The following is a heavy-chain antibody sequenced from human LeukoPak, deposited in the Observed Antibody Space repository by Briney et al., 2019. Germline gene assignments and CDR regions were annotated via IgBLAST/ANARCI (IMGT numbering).Heavy chain of an antibody. D-gene: IGHD6-19*01. CDR2: FDSENNKM. CDR1: GYSLSDLS. Sequence: ASVKVSCKISGYSLSDLSIHWVREAPREGLEWMGGFDSENNKMVYSQKFQSRVTMTEDTSADTAYMELTSLSSEDTAVYFCATDRVYRSSGRSWGFFDYWGQGTLVIVSS. V-gene: IGHV1-24*01. CDR3: ATDRVYRSSGRSWGFFDY. J-gene: IGHJ4*02.